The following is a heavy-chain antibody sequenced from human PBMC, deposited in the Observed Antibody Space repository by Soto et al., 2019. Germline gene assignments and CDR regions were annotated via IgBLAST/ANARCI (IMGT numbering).Heavy chain of an antibody. Sequence: QVQLVESGGGVVQPGRSLRLSCAASGFTFSSYGMHWVRQAPGKGLEWVAVISYDGSNKYYADSVKGRFTISRDNSKSTQDREMNSLSAEDTAVYYCAKGDSSSSYYYYGMDVWGQGSTVTVSS. V-gene: IGHV3-30*18. D-gene: IGHD6-13*01. CDR1: GFTFSSYG. CDR2: ISYDGSNK. CDR3: AKGDSSSSYYYYGMDV. J-gene: IGHJ6*02.